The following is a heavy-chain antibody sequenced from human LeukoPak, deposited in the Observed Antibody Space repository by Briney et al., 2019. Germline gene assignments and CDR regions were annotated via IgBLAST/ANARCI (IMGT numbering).Heavy chain of an antibody. Sequence: GGSLRLSCAASGFTFSNYGMSWVRQAPGKGLEWVSHISGSGGSTYYADSVKGRFTISRDNSKNTLYLQMNSLRAEDTAVYYCAKDQYYYGSGSYDYWGQGTLVTVSS. CDR1: GFTFSNYG. V-gene: IGHV3-23*01. CDR3: AKDQYYYGSGSYDY. J-gene: IGHJ4*02. D-gene: IGHD3-10*01. CDR2: ISGSGGST.